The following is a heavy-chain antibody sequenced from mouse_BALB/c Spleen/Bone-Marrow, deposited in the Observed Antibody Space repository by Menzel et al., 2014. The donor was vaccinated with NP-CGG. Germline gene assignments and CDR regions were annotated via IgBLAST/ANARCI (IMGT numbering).Heavy chain of an antibody. Sequence: QVQLQQSGAELVMPGASVKMSCKASGYTFTDYWMHWVKQRPGQGLEWIGAVDTSDSYTSYNQKFKGKATLTVDESSSTAYMQLSSLTSEDSAVHYCARDCYGRGWYFDVWGAGTTVTVSS. D-gene: IGHD1-1*01. CDR2: VDTSDSYT. CDR1: GYTFTDYW. V-gene: IGHV1-69*01. CDR3: ARDCYGRGWYFDV. J-gene: IGHJ1*01.